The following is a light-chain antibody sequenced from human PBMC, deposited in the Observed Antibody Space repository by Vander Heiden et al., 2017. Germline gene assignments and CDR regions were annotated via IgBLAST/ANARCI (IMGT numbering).Light chain of an antibody. Sequence: EIVMTQSPATLPVSPGERATLSCRASQSVSSNLAWYQQKPGQAPWLLIYGASTRATGIPARFSGSGSGTEFTLTISSLQSEDFAVYYCQQYNNWPPWTFGQGTKVEIK. CDR2: GAS. CDR3: QQYNNWPPWT. J-gene: IGKJ1*01. CDR1: QSVSSN. V-gene: IGKV3-15*01.